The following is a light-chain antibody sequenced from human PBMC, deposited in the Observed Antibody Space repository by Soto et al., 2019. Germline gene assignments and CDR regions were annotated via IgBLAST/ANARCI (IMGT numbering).Light chain of an antibody. J-gene: IGKJ2*01. CDR3: QQYHTSPYS. CDR1: QSVTSRH. V-gene: IGKV3-20*01. Sequence: EIVLTQSPGTLSLSPGERVTLSCSASQSVTSRHLAWYQQKPRQAPRLLIFAASGRPPTIPSRYSGSGSGTDFNLPISRQAAEDFGVYFCQQYHTSPYSFGQGIRMETK. CDR2: AAS.